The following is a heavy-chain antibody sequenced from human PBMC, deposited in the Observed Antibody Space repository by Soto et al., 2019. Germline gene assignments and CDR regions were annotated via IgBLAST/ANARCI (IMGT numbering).Heavy chain of an antibody. D-gene: IGHD3-3*01. J-gene: IGHJ3*02. CDR1: GFTFSSYA. CDR2: ISGSGGST. V-gene: IGHV3-23*01. Sequence: GGSLRLSCAASGFTFSSYAMSWVRQAPGKGLEWVSAISGSGGSTYYADSVKGRFTISRDNSKNTLYLQMNSLRTEDTAVYYCSKDIGDFWSGYQNWPSQPKDDFDIWGQGTMVTVSS. CDR3: SKDIGDFWSGYQNWPSQPKDDFDI.